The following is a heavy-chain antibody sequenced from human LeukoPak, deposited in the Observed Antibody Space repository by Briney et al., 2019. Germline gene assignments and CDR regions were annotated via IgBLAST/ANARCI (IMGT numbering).Heavy chain of an antibody. CDR3: AKESYYYDSSGYYTEYFQH. V-gene: IGHV3-23*01. Sequence: GGSLRLSCAASGLTFSSYAMSWVRQAPGKGLEWVSAISGSGGSTYYADSVKGRFTISRDNSKNTLYLQMNSLRAEDTAVYYCAKESYYYDSSGYYTEYFQHWGQGTLVTVSS. J-gene: IGHJ1*01. CDR1: GLTFSSYA. CDR2: ISGSGGST. D-gene: IGHD3-22*01.